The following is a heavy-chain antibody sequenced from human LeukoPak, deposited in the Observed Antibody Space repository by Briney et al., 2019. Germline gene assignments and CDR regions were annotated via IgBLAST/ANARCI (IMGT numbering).Heavy chain of an antibody. D-gene: IGHD4-23*01. J-gene: IGHJ3*02. CDR2: IIPIFGTA. CDR1: GGTFISYA. Sequence: SVKVSCKASGGTFISYAISWVRQAPGQGFEWMGGIIPIFGTANYAQKFQGRVTITADKSTSTAYMELSSLRSEDTAVYYCARDKFYGGNSGAFDIWGQGTMVTVSS. CDR3: ARDKFYGGNSGAFDI. V-gene: IGHV1-69*06.